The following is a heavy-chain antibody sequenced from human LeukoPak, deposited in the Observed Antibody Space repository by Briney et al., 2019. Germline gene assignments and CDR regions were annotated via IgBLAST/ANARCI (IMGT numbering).Heavy chain of an antibody. CDR1: GVPFSGFH. D-gene: IGHD4-17*01. V-gene: IGHV4-34*01. CDR3: ASRGGHYGDYPAS. Sequence: TSENLSLNCAVYGVPFSGFHWSWIAPPPGKGLEWIGEINHRGTTNYNPSLQSRLTISLDTSKHQFSLRLSSVTAADTAVYYCASRGGHYGDYPASWGQGALVTVSS. J-gene: IGHJ5*02. CDR2: INHRGTT.